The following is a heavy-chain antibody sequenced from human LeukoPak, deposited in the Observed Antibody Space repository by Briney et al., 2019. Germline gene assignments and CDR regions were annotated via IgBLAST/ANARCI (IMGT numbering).Heavy chain of an antibody. J-gene: IGHJ4*02. CDR1: GYTFTGYY. CDR2: INPNSGGT. CDR3: ARGAISRGIIAY. V-gene: IGHV1-2*02. D-gene: IGHD3-10*01. Sequence: ASVKVSCKASGYTFTGYYMHWVRQAPGQGLEWMGWINPNSGGTNYAQKFQGRVTMTRDTSISTAYMELSRLRSDDTAVYWCARGAISRGIIAYWGQGTLVTVSS.